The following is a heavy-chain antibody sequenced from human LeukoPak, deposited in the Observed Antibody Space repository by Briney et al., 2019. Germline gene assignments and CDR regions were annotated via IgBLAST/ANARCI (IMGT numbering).Heavy chain of an antibody. J-gene: IGHJ4*02. CDR2: IYYTGAT. Sequence: PSETLSLTCTVSDGSIRNYYWSWIRLPPGKGLEWIGYIYYTGATNYSPSLKSRVTISLDTSKNQFSLRLSSVTAADAAVYYRARAGYSYGTGYYFDYWGQGALVTVSS. CDR1: DGSIRNYY. D-gene: IGHD5-18*01. CDR3: ARAGYSYGTGYYFDY. V-gene: IGHV4-59*01.